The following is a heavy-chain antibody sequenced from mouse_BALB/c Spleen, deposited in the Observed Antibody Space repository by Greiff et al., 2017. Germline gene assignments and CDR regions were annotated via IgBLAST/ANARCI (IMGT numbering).Heavy chain of an antibody. CDR1: GYSITSGYY. D-gene: IGHD1-1*01. CDR3: ERGLLRYFDV. CDR2: ISYDGSN. J-gene: IGHJ1*01. V-gene: IGHV3-6*02. Sequence: EVQLKESGPGLVKPSQSLSLTCSVTGYSITSGYYWNWIRQFPGNKLEWMGYISYDGSNNYNPSLKNRISITRDTSKNQFFLKLNSVTTEDTATYYCERGLLRYFDVWGAGTTVTVSS.